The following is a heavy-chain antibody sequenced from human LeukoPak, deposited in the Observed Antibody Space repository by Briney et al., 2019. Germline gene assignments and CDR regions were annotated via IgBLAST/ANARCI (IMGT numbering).Heavy chain of an antibody. Sequence: GGSLRLSCEASGVTFSSYVMSWVRQAPGKGLEWVSSISSSSGSKYYADAVRGRFIISRDNAKSSLFLQMNSLRVEDTAVYYCVRGDRRDFWGQGTLVTVSS. CDR2: ISSSSGSK. CDR1: GVTFSSYV. J-gene: IGHJ4*02. V-gene: IGHV3-21*01. CDR3: VRGDRRDF. D-gene: IGHD2-21*02.